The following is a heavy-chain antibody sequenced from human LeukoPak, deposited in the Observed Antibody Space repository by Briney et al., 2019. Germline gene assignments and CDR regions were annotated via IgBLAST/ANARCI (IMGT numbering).Heavy chain of an antibody. J-gene: IGHJ4*02. CDR3: ASFSSGYDPSYFDY. CDR1: GGSISSYY. CDR2: IYTSGST. D-gene: IGHD5-12*01. V-gene: IGHV4-4*07. Sequence: SETLSLTCTVSGGSISSYYWSWIRQPAGKGLEWIGRIYTSGSTNYNPSLKSRVTMSVDTSKNQFSLKLSSVTAADTAVYYCASFSSGYDPSYFDYWGQGTLVTVSS.